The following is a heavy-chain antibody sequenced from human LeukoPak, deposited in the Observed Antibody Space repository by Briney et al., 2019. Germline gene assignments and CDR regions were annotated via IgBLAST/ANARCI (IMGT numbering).Heavy chain of an antibody. Sequence: ASVKVSCKASGYTFTSYYMHWVRQAPGQGLEWMGIINPSGGSTSYAQKFQGRVTITADESTSTAYMELSSLRSEDTAVYYCASHLGTSDYWGQGTLVTVSS. CDR2: INPSGGST. J-gene: IGHJ4*02. V-gene: IGHV1-46*01. CDR1: GYTFTSYY. CDR3: ASHLGTSDY.